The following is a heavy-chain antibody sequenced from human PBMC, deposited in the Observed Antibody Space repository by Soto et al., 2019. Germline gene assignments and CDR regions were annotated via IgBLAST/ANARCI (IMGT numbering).Heavy chain of an antibody. J-gene: IGHJ4*01. V-gene: IGHV4-39*01. CDR2: IDYSGST. CDR3: ARSARSGYDYFDY. D-gene: IGHD5-12*01. CDR1: GASISNSFYY. Sequence: SETLSLTCTVSGASISNSFYYWDWIRQPPGEGLEWIASIDYSGSTYYKPSLRSRATLSVDTSKNQFSLKLSSVTAADAAVYYCARSARSGYDYFDYWGHGILVTVSS.